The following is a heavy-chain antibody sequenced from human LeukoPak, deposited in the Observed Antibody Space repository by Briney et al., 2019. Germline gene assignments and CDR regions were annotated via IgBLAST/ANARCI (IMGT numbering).Heavy chain of an antibody. Sequence: GGSLRLSCAASGLTFSSYWMSWVRQAPGKGLEWVASIKNDGSDKYYVDSVKGRFTISRDNAKNSLYLRMNSLRAEDTAVYYCARVYPGTRPFDSWGQGTLVTVSS. J-gene: IGHJ4*02. CDR2: IKNDGSDK. CDR3: ARVYPGTRPFDS. D-gene: IGHD2-2*01. CDR1: GLTFSSYW. V-gene: IGHV3-7*01.